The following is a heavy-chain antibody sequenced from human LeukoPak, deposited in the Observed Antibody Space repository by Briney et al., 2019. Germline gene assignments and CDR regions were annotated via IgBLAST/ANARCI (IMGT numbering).Heavy chain of an antibody. V-gene: IGHV3-30-3*01. CDR1: GFAFSSYA. J-gene: IGHJ4*02. CDR3: ATRKNIGYCSGGSCYYFDY. CDR2: ISYDGSNK. Sequence: GGSLRLSCAASGFAFSSYAMHWVRQAPGKGLEWVAVISYDGSNKYYADSVKGRFTISRDNSKNTLYLQMNSLRAEDTAVYYCATRKNIGYCSGGSCYYFDYWGQGTLVTVSS. D-gene: IGHD2-15*01.